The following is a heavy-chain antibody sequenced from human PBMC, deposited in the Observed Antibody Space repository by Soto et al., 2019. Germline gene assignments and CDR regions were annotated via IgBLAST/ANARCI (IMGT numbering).Heavy chain of an antibody. D-gene: IGHD4-17*01. CDR2: IYPGDSDT. CDR3: ARHMKTTVTTYGMDV. CDR1: GYSFTSYW. V-gene: IGHV5-51*01. Sequence: GESLKISCNGSGYSFTSYWIGWVRQMPGKGLEWMGIIYPGDSDTRYSPSFQGQVTISADKSISTAYLQWSSLKASDTAMYYCARHMKTTVTTYGMDVWGQGTTVTVS. J-gene: IGHJ6*02.